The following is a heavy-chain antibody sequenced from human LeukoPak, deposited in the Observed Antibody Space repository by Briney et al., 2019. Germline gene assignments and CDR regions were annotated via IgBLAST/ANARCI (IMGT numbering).Heavy chain of an antibody. J-gene: IGHJ4*02. CDR3: ARRSYSFSWRTSRYHFDY. V-gene: IGHV4-34*01. Sequence: SSETLSLTCAVSGESFTNYYWTWIRQPPGKGLEWIGEINHSGSTNYNPSLKSRVTMAVDTSKNQFSLKMRSLTAADTALYYCARRSYSFSWRTSRYHFDYWGQGTLVTVSS. CDR1: GESFTNYY. D-gene: IGHD6-13*01. CDR2: INHSGST.